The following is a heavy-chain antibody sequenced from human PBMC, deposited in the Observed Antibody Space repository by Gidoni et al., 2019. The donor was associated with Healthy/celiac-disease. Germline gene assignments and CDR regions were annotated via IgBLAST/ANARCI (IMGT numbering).Heavy chain of an antibody. V-gene: IGHV3-48*03. CDR2: ISSSGSTI. J-gene: IGHJ4*02. CDR3: ARTGGDSYGYGYYFDY. CDR1: GFTFSSYE. Sequence: EVQLVESGGGLVQPGGSLRLSCAASGFTFSSYEMNWVRKAPGKGLEWVSYISSSGSTIYYADSVKGRFTISRDNAKNSLYLQMNSLRAEDTAVYYCARTGGDSYGYGYYFDYWGQGTLVTVSS. D-gene: IGHD5-18*01.